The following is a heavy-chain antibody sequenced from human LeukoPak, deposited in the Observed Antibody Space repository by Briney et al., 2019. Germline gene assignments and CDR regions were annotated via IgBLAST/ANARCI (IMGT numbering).Heavy chain of an antibody. CDR1: GFTFSTYA. CDR3: ARDSFETDIDY. D-gene: IGHD1-14*01. Sequence: GGSLRLSCAASGFTFSTYAMSWVRQAPGKGLEWVANIKEDGSEQYYVNSLKGRFTISRDNVKNSLYLQMNSLRVEDSAVYYCARDSFETDIDYWGQGTLVTVSS. V-gene: IGHV3-7*01. J-gene: IGHJ4*02. CDR2: IKEDGSEQ.